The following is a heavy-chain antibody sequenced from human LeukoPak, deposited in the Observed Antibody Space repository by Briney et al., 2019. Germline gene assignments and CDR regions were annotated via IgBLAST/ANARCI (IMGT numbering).Heavy chain of an antibody. J-gene: IGHJ4*02. CDR3: AKGVSGSYKYYFDY. CDR1: GFTFSNYA. V-gene: IGHV3-23*01. CDR2: ISGSGGST. D-gene: IGHD1-26*01. Sequence: GGSLRLSCAASGFTFSNYAMSWVRQAPGKGLEWVSDISGSGGSTYYADSVKGRFTISRDNSKNTLYLQMNSLRAEDTAAYYCAKGVSGSYKYYFDYWGQGTLVTVSS.